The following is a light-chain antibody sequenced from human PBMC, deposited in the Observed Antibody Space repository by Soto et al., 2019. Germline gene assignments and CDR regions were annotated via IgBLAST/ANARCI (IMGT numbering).Light chain of an antibody. CDR3: QQYNNWPT. Sequence: EIVMTQSPATLSVSPGERATLSCRASQSVNSNLAWYQQKPGQAPRLLIYGASTRATGVPARFSGSGSGTEFTLTVSSLQSEGFAVYFCQQYNNWPTLGQGTKVEIK. CDR2: GAS. CDR1: QSVNSN. V-gene: IGKV3-15*01. J-gene: IGKJ1*01.